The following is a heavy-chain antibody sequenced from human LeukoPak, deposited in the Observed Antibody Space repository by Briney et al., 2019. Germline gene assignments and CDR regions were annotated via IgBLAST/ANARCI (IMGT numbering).Heavy chain of an antibody. J-gene: IGHJ4*02. D-gene: IGHD6-19*01. CDR1: GGTFSSYA. Sequence: SVKVSCKASGGTFSSYAISWVGRAPGQGSEWMGGIIPIFGTANYAHKFQGRVTITTDETTSTAYMELSSLRSEDTAVYYCARDEGSGWPDWGQGTLVTVSS. V-gene: IGHV1-69*05. CDR3: ARDEGSGWPD. CDR2: IIPIFGTA.